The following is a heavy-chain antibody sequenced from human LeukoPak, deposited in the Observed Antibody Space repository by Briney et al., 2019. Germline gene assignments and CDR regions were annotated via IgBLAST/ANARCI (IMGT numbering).Heavy chain of an antibody. V-gene: IGHV3-48*04. J-gene: IGHJ3*02. CDR2: ISSSGSPI. D-gene: IGHD6-19*01. CDR3: ARGRVGQWLVDAFDI. CDR1: GFTLITYS. Sequence: QPGGSLRLSCAASGFTLITYSMHWVRQAPGKGLEWVPYISSSGSPIYYADSVRGRFTISRNHAKNSLTLQANSLRAEDTAVYYCARGRVGQWLVDAFDIWGQGTMVTVSS.